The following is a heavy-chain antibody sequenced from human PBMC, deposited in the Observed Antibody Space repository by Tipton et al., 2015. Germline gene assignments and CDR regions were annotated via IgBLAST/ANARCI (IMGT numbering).Heavy chain of an antibody. CDR2: IQYSGST. V-gene: IGHV4-59*01. Sequence: TLSLTCSVSSDSISKYYWSWIRQPPGKELEWIGYIQYSGSTNYNPSLKSRVTISVDTSKTQFSLKLRSVTAADTAVYYCAREGSGWYGADYWGQGTLVTVSS. D-gene: IGHD6-19*01. CDR3: AREGSGWYGADY. CDR1: SDSISKYY. J-gene: IGHJ4*02.